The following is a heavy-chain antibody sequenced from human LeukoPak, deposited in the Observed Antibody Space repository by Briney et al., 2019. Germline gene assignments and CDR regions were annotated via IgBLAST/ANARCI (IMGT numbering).Heavy chain of an antibody. Sequence: GGSLRLSCAASGFTFSGYVMTWVRQAPGKGLECVSSITFSSSHIYYADSVKGRFTISRDNTKDSLYLQMNSLRAEDTAVYYCARQETSSYNGAFDIWGQGTMVTVSS. CDR2: ITFSSSHI. V-gene: IGHV3-21*01. J-gene: IGHJ3*02. CDR3: ARQETSSYNGAFDI. CDR1: GFTFSGYV. D-gene: IGHD1-26*01.